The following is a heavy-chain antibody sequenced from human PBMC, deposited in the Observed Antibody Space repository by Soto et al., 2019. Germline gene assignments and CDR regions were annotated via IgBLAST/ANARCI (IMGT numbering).Heavy chain of an antibody. CDR1: GDSISSSICY. D-gene: IGHD3-9*01. CDR2: IFYSGTT. V-gene: IGHV4-39*01. J-gene: IGHJ2*01. CDR3: AKTGPYDILTYWYFDL. Sequence: SETLSLTCTVSGDSISSSICYWVWIRQPPGRGLEWIGSIFYSGTTYYNPSLKSRVTISIDTSKNQFSLKLTSVTAADTAVYYCAKTGPYDILTYWYFDLWGRGTLVTVSS.